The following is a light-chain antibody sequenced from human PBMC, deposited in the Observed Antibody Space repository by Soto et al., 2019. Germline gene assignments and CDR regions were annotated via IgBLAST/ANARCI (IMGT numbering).Light chain of an antibody. V-gene: IGKV3-11*01. CDR2: DTS. CDR1: QSVSMY. Sequence: EIVMTQSPATLSLSPVERANLSCSSSQSVSMYLACYQQTPGQAPRLLIYDTSNRATGIPARFSGSGSGTDFTLTISRLEPEDFAVYYCQQRSSWPITCGQGTRLEIK. CDR3: QQRSSWPIT. J-gene: IGKJ5*01.